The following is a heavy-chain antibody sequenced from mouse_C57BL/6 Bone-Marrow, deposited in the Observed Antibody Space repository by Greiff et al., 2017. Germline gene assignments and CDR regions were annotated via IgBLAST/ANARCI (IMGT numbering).Heavy chain of an antibody. CDR3: ARERIDGYAFAY. CDR2: IYPGSGIT. V-gene: IGHV1-55*01. J-gene: IGHJ3*01. CDR1: GYTFTSYW. Sequence: QVQLQQPGAELVKPGASVKMSCKASGYTFTSYWITWVRQRPGQGLEWIGVIYPGSGITNYNEKFKGTATLTVDTSSSTAYMQLSSLTSEDSAVYYCARERIDGYAFAYWGQGTLVTVST. D-gene: IGHD2-3*01.